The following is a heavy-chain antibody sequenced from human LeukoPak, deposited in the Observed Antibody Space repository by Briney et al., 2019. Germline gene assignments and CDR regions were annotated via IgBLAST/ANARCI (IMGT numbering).Heavy chain of an antibody. D-gene: IGHD6-13*01. CDR3: ARSPGATHRYSSSWPFDY. CDR1: GGSISSARYY. V-gene: IGHV4-61*02. J-gene: IGHJ4*02. Sequence: SETLSLTCTVPGGSISSARYYWSWTRQPAGKGLEWIGRIYTSGSTNYNPSLKSRVTISVDTSKNQFSLKLSSVTAADTAVYYCARSPGATHRYSSSWPFDYWGQGTLVTVSS. CDR2: IYTSGST.